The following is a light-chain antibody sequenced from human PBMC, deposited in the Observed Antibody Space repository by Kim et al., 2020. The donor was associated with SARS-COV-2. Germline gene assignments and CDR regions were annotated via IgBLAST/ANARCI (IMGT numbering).Light chain of an antibody. Sequence: QSVLTQPPSASGTPGQRVTISCSGSGSNIGTNTVNWYQQLPGTAPKLLIYTNDQRPSGVPGRFSGSKSGTSASLAISGLQSDDETDYYCAAWDDSLNGWVFGGGTQLTVL. CDR3: AAWDDSLNGWV. CDR1: GSNIGTNT. V-gene: IGLV1-44*01. CDR2: TND. J-gene: IGLJ3*02.